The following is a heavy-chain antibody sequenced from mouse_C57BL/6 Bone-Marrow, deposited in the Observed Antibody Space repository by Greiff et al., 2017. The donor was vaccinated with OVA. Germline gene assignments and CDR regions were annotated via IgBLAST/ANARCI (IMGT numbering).Heavy chain of an antibody. CDR3: ARIYYDVS. J-gene: IGHJ3*01. Sequence: EVKLMESGGGLVKPGGSLKLSCAASGFTFSSYAMSWVRQTPEKRLELVATISDGGSYTYYPDNVKGRFTISRDNAKNNLYLQMSHLKSEDTAMYYCARIYYDVSGGQGTLVTVSA. V-gene: IGHV5-4*03. CDR1: GFTFSSYA. D-gene: IGHD2-4*01. CDR2: ISDGGSYT.